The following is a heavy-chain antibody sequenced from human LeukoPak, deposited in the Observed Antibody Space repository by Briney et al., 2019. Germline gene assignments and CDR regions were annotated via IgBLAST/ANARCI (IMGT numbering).Heavy chain of an antibody. Sequence: GASVKVSCKASGYTFTGYYMHWVRQAPGQGLEWLGWINPYSGNTMYAQKFQGRVTMTRDTSISTVYMELSRLTSDDTAVYYCARGPTGYYDYWGQGTLVTVSS. V-gene: IGHV1-2*02. D-gene: IGHD3-9*01. CDR3: ARGPTGYYDY. J-gene: IGHJ4*02. CDR1: GYTFTGYY. CDR2: INPYSGNT.